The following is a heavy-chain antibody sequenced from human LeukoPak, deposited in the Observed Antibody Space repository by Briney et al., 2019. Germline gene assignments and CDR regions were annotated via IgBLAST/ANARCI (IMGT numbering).Heavy chain of an antibody. CDR2: INSDGGST. D-gene: IGHD3-9*01. V-gene: IGHV3-74*01. J-gene: IGHJ4*02. CDR1: GFTFSSYW. Sequence: PGGSLRLSCAASGFTFSSYWMHWVRQAPGKGLEWVSRINSDGGSTTYADSVKGRFTISRDNAKNTMYPQMSSLRADDSAVYYCGRGGLTGQMAAFDYWGQGALVTVST. CDR3: GRGGLTGQMAAFDY.